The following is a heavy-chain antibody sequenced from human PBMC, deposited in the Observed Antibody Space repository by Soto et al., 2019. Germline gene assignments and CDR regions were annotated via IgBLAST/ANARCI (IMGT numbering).Heavy chain of an antibody. D-gene: IGHD2-2*01. V-gene: IGHV3-74*01. J-gene: IGHJ3*02. CDR2: ISSDGRSI. Sequence: GGSLRLSCTASGFTLTGHWMHWVRQAPGKGLVWVSRISSDGRSISHADFVRGRFTISRDNAKNTVHLQMSSLRADDTAVYYCTSLSVAVGFYAFDIWGPGTMVTVSS. CDR3: TSLSVAVGFYAFDI. CDR1: GFTLTGHW.